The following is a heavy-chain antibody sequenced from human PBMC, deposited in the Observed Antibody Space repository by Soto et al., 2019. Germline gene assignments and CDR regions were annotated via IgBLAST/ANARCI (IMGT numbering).Heavy chain of an antibody. V-gene: IGHV4-34*01. CDR2: INHSGST. D-gene: IGHD6-19*01. CDR3: ARNTRIAVAAGRFDY. J-gene: IGHJ4*02. Sequence: QVQLQQWGAGLLKPSETLSLTCAVYGGSFSGYYLSWIRQPPGKGLEWIGEINHSGSTNYNPSLKSRVTISVDTSKNQFSLKLSSVTAADTAVYYCARNTRIAVAAGRFDYWGQGTLVTVSS. CDR1: GGSFSGYY.